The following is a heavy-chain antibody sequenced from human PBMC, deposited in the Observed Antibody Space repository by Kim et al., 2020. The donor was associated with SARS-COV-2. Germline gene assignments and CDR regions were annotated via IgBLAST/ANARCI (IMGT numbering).Heavy chain of an antibody. Sequence: GGSLRLSCAASGFTVSSNDMSWVRQAPGKGLEWVSVIYSGGSTYYADSVKGRCIITRDNTKNTLDFQMNSLIADDAAADYCATVDGVQADAFDIWGQVS. CDR2: IYSGGST. J-gene: IGHJ3*02. CDR1: GFTVSSND. D-gene: IGHD3-10*01. CDR3: ATVDGVQADAFDI. V-gene: IGHV3-66*01.